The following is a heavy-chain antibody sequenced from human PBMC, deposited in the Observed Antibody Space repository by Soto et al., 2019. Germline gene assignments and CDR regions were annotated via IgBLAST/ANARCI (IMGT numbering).Heavy chain of an antibody. J-gene: IGHJ4*02. CDR2: IIHIFGTA. D-gene: IGHD6-13*01. CDR1: GGTFSSYA. V-gene: IGHV1-69*06. Sequence: QVQLVQSGAEVKKPGSSVKVSCKASGGTFSSYAISWVRQAPGQGLEWMGGIIHIFGTANYAQKFQGRVTITADKSQSTAYMALSRLRSEDTAVYYCARGAGYSSSWYVRGSYYFDYWGQGTLVTVSS. CDR3: ARGAGYSSSWYVRGSYYFDY.